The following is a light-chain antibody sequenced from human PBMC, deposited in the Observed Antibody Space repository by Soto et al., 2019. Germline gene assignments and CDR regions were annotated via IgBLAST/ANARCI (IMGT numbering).Light chain of an antibody. J-gene: IGKJ1*01. CDR2: AAS. CDR1: QSISSY. CDR3: QQSYSTPTRT. Sequence: DIQMKQSPSSLSASVGDIVTITCRASQSISSYLNWYQQKPGKAPKLLIYAASSLQSGVPSRFSGSGSGTDFTLTISSLQPEDFETYYCQQSYSTPTRTFGQGTKVEIK. V-gene: IGKV1-39*01.